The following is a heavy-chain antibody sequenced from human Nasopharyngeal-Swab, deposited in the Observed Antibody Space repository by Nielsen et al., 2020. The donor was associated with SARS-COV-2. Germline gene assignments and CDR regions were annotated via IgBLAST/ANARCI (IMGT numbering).Heavy chain of an antibody. J-gene: IGHJ4*02. CDR1: GFTFSSYS. CDR2: ISSSSSYI. CDR3: ARVGSGSYYLYYFDY. D-gene: IGHD3-10*01. V-gene: IGHV3-21*01. Sequence: GESLKISCAASGFTFSSYSMNWVRQAPGKGLEWVSSISSSSSYIYYADSVKGRFTISRDNAKNSLYLQMNSLRAEDTAVYYCARVGSGSYYLYYFDYWGQGTLVTVSS.